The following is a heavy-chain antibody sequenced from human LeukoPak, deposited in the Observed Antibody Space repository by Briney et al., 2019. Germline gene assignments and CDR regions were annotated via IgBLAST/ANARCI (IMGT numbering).Heavy chain of an antibody. CDR3: ASGVTTVNDAFDI. Sequence: SQTLSLTCTVSGGSISSGGYYWSWIRQHPGKGLEWIGYICYSGSTYYNPSLKSRVTISVDTSKNQFSLKLSSVTAADTAVYYCASGVTTVNDAFDIWGQGTMVTVSS. V-gene: IGHV4-31*03. CDR1: GGSISSGGYY. CDR2: ICYSGST. J-gene: IGHJ3*02. D-gene: IGHD4-17*01.